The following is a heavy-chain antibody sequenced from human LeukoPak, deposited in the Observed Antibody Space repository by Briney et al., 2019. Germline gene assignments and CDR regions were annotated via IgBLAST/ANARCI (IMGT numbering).Heavy chain of an antibody. D-gene: IGHD3-16*01. CDR2: INPNSGGT. Sequence: GASVKVSCKASGYTFTGYYMHWVRQAPGQGLEWMGRINPNSGGTNYAQKFQGRVTMTRDTSISTAYMELSRLRSDDTAVYYCARLGRGLRLGESNTDYWGQGTLVTVSS. J-gene: IGHJ4*02. CDR1: GYTFTGYY. CDR3: ARLGRGLRLGESNTDY. V-gene: IGHV1-2*06.